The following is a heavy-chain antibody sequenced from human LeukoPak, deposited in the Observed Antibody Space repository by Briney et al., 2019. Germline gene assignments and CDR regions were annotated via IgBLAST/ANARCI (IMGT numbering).Heavy chain of an antibody. J-gene: IGHJ3*02. Sequence: SETLSLTCTVSGASISSSYWSWFRQPPRKRLEWIGYIYYNGNTNSNPSLKSRVTISADTSKNQFSLKLSSVTAADSAVYYCVRGNYDNRGYSNAFDIWGQGAMVTVSS. V-gene: IGHV4-59*01. CDR3: VRGNYDNRGYSNAFDI. D-gene: IGHD3-22*01. CDR1: GASISSSY. CDR2: IYYNGNT.